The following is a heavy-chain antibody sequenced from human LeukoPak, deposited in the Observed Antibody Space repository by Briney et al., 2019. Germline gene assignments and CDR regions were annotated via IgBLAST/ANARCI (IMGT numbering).Heavy chain of an antibody. CDR2: IGTAGDT. D-gene: IGHD3-22*01. CDR1: GFTFSSYD. Sequence: PAQSLRLSCAASGFTFSSYDMHWVRHATGKGLEWVSAIGTAGDTYYPGSVKGRFTISRENAKNSLYLQMNSLRAGDTAVYYCARGLSYDSSGYLLDCWGQGTLVTVSS. V-gene: IGHV3-13*01. CDR3: ARGLSYDSSGYLLDC. J-gene: IGHJ4*02.